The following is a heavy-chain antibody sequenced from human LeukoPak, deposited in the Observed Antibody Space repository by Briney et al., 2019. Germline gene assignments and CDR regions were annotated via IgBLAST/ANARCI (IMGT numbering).Heavy chain of an antibody. J-gene: IGHJ4*02. CDR1: GGSISSSSYY. D-gene: IGHD6-19*01. Sequence: PSETLSLTCTVSGGSISSSSYYWGWIRQPPGKGLEWIGSIHYSGSTNYNPSLKSRVTISVDTSKNQFSLKLSSVTAADTAVYYCATVASGWYPDYWGQGALVTVSS. CDR2: IHYSGST. V-gene: IGHV4-39*07. CDR3: ATVASGWYPDY.